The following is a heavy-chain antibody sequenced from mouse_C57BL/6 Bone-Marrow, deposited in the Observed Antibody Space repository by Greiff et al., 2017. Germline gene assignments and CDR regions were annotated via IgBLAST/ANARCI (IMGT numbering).Heavy chain of an antibody. J-gene: IGHJ2*01. D-gene: IGHD3-2*02. CDR2: IDPSDSYT. V-gene: IGHV1-59*01. Sequence: VQLQQPGAELVRPGTSVTLSCKASGYTFTSYWMHWVKQRPGQGLEWIGVIDPSDSYTNYNQKFKGKATLTVDTSSSTAYMQLSSLTSEDSAVYYCAGDSSGLDYWGQGTTLTVSS. CDR3: AGDSSGLDY. CDR1: GYTFTSYW.